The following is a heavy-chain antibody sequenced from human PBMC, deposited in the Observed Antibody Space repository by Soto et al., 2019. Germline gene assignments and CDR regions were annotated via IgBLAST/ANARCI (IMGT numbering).Heavy chain of an antibody. CDR2: IYYGGST. D-gene: IGHD1-26*01. CDR3: ARDSRGDFFDS. V-gene: IGHV4-59*01. J-gene: IGHJ4*02. Sequence: QVHLQESGPGLVGPSETLSLTCTVSGDSISSSYWNWIRRSPGKGLEWIAYIYYGGSTSYNPSLNSRVTISADRSKNQISLKLTSLPAADTAVYYCARDSRGDFFDSWGQGTLVTVSS. CDR1: GDSISSSY.